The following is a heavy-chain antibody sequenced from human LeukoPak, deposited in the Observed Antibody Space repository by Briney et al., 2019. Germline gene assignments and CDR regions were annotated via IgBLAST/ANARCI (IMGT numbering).Heavy chain of an antibody. CDR3: ATDRATQYFDY. Sequence: GGSLRLSCAASGITFRSYGMHWVRQAPGKGLEWVAFIWYDGSNKYYADSVKGRFTISRDNSRNTLFLQMNSLRAEDTAVYYCATDRATQYFDYRGQGTLVSVSS. D-gene: IGHD2-15*01. V-gene: IGHV3-30*02. J-gene: IGHJ4*02. CDR2: IWYDGSNK. CDR1: GITFRSYG.